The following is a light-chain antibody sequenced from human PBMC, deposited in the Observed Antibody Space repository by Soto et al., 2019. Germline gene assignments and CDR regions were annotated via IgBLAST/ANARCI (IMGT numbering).Light chain of an antibody. V-gene: IGKV3-20*01. CDR3: HQYGSLPLT. CDR1: QSVTRTN. J-gene: IGKJ4*01. Sequence: EIVLTRSPGTLSLSPGERATLSCRASQSVTRTNIAWYQQKPGQAPRLLIYGTSIRANGIPDRFSGSGSGTDFTLIISRLEPEDFVVYYCHQYGSLPLTFGGGTKVDIK. CDR2: GTS.